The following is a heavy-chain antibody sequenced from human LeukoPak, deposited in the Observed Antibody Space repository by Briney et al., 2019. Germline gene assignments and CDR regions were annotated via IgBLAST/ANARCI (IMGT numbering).Heavy chain of an antibody. CDR3: ARDGVFLDRRYFDY. CDR2: ISAYNGNT. D-gene: IGHD3/OR15-3a*01. J-gene: IGHJ4*02. V-gene: IGHV1-18*01. CDR1: GYTFTSYV. Sequence: ASVKVSCKASGYTFTSYVISWVRQAPGQGREGMGWISAYNGNTNYAQKLQGRVTMTTDTSKSTAYMELRSLRSDDTAVYYCARDGVFLDRRYFDYWGQGTLVTVSS.